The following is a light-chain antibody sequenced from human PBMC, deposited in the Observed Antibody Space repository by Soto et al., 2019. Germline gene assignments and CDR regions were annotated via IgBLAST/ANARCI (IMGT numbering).Light chain of an antibody. CDR3: QQYNNWPPWT. CDR1: QSVSSN. J-gene: IGKJ1*01. CDR2: GAS. V-gene: IGKV3-15*01. Sequence: EIVMTQSPATLSVSPGERATLSCRASQSVSSNLAWYQQKPGQAPRLLIYGASTRATVIPARFSGSGSGTEFTLTISSLQSEDFACYYCQQYNNWPPWTFGQGTKVEIK.